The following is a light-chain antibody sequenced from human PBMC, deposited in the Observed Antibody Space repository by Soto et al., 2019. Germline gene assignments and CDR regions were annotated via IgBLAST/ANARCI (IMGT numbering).Light chain of an antibody. Sequence: QSVLTQPASVSGSPGQSITISCTGTSSDVGIYNYVSWYQQHPGKAPKLMIYQVTNRPSGVSNRFSGSKSGNTASLTISGLQAEDEADYYCSSYTGSTNCVFGTGTKVTVL. CDR1: SSDVGIYNY. CDR3: SSYTGSTNCV. J-gene: IGLJ1*01. V-gene: IGLV2-14*01. CDR2: QVT.